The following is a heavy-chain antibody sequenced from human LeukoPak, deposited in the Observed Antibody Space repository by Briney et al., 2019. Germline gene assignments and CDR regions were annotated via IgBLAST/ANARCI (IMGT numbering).Heavy chain of an antibody. Sequence: GGSLRLSCAASGFTFSSYGMHWVRQAPGKGLEWVAVISYDGSNKYYADSVKGRFTISRDNSKNTLYLQMNSLRAEDTAVYYCAKDRGEWELLKSYFDYWGQGTLVTVSS. CDR2: ISYDGSNK. V-gene: IGHV3-30*18. CDR1: GFTFSSYG. J-gene: IGHJ4*02. D-gene: IGHD1-26*01. CDR3: AKDRGEWELLKSYFDY.